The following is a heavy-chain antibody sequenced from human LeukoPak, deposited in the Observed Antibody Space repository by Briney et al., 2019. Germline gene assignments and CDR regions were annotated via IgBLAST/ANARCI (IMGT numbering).Heavy chain of an antibody. CDR1: GFTVTSNY. CDR2: IYSGGAT. V-gene: IGHV3-66*01. D-gene: IGHD3/OR15-3a*01. CDR3: ARGTADYYFDS. J-gene: IGHJ4*02. Sequence: GGSLRPSCAASGFTVTSNYMSWVRQAPGKGPDWASVIYSGGATNYADSVKGRFTISRDNSKNTLYLQMYSLSAEDTAVYYCARGTADYYFDSWGQGTLVTVSS.